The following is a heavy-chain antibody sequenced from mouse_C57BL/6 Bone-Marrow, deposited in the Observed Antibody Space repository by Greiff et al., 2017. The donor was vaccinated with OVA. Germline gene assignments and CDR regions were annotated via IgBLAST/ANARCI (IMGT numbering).Heavy chain of an antibody. CDR2: IRNKANGYTT. V-gene: IGHV7-3*01. J-gene: IGHJ3*01. Sequence: EVKLMESGGGLVQPGGSLSISCAASGFTFTDYYMSWVRQTPGKALEWLGFIRNKANGYTTEYNESVKGRFTISIANYQSIIYLQMNALRAEDSATFYFASNYYEAWFAYWGQGTLVTVSA. CDR3: ASNYYEAWFAY. D-gene: IGHD1-1*01. CDR1: GFTFTDYY.